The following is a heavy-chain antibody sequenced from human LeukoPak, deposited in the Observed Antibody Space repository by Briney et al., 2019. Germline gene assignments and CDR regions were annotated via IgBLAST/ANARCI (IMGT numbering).Heavy chain of an antibody. Sequence: GGSLRLSCAASGFTFSNYAIHWVRQAPGKGLEWVAVISVDGINKYYAESVKGRFTISRDNSKNTLYLQMNSLRPEDAAVYFCARAKSGPFDYWGQGTLVTVSS. J-gene: IGHJ4*02. CDR1: GFTFSNYA. D-gene: IGHD2-15*01. V-gene: IGHV3-30*14. CDR2: ISVDGINK. CDR3: ARAKSGPFDY.